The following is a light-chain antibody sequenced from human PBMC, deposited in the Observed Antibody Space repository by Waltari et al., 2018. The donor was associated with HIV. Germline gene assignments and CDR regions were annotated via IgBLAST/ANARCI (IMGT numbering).Light chain of an antibody. V-gene: IGKV1-5*01. CDR2: QAS. CDR3: QQYDTFPYT. Sequence: DIQMTQSPSTLSASVGDRVTITCRASQKISSWLAWYQQRPGKAPNLLIYQASTLQGGVPSRFSGSGSGTDFTPTINRLQSDDFGTYYCQQYDTFPYTFGPGTNLEIK. J-gene: IGKJ2*01. CDR1: QKISSW.